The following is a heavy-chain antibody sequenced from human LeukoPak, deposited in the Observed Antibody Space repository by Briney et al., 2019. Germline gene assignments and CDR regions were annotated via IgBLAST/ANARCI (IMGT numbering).Heavy chain of an antibody. Sequence: ASVKVSCKASGYTFTGYYIHWVRQAPGQGLEWMGLISPNSGATNYAQKFQGRITMTRDTSISTAYMELSSLTSDDTAVYYCARDLEGYHYGSGNYPQWGQGTLVTVSS. D-gene: IGHD3-10*01. V-gene: IGHV1-2*02. J-gene: IGHJ4*02. CDR2: ISPNSGAT. CDR3: ARDLEGYHYGSGNYPQ. CDR1: GYTFTGYY.